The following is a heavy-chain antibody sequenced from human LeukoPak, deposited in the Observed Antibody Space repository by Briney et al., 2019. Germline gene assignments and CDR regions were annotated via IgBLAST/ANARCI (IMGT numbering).Heavy chain of an antibody. Sequence: SETLSLTCAVYGGSFSGYYWSWIRQPPGKGLEWIGEINHSGSTNYNPSLKSRVTISVDTSKNQFSLKLSSVTAADTAVYYCARQYCSGGSCSDFDYWGQGTLVTVSS. J-gene: IGHJ4*02. CDR3: ARQYCSGGSCSDFDY. CDR2: INHSGST. D-gene: IGHD2-15*01. V-gene: IGHV4-34*01. CDR1: GGSFSGYY.